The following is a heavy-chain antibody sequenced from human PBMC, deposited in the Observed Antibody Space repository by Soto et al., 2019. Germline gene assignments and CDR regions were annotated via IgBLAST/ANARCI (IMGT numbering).Heavy chain of an antibody. CDR3: VKDPATSGWYGYFPH. CDR1: GFIFSNYA. Sequence: GGSLRLSCSAAGFIFSNYAMHWVRLAPGKGLEFVAAISDNGGSTYYAASVRDRFTISRDYSKNTLYLQMSSLRADDTAVYYCVKDPATSGWYGYFPHWGQGTPVTVSS. V-gene: IGHV3-64D*06. CDR2: ISDNGGST. D-gene: IGHD6-19*01. J-gene: IGHJ1*01.